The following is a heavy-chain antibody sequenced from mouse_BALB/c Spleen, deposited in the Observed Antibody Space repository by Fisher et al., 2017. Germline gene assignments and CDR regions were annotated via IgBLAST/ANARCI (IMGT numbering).Heavy chain of an antibody. D-gene: IGHD2-14*01. J-gene: IGHJ4*01. V-gene: IGHV1-9*01. Sequence: KFKGKATFTADTSSNTAYMQLSSLTSEDSAVYYCARRGYRYKAMDYWGQGTSVTVSS. CDR3: ARRGYRYKAMDY.